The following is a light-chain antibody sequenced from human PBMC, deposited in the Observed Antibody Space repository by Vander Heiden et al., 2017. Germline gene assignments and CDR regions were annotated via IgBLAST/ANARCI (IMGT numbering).Light chain of an antibody. CDR2: DAS. CDR3: QQYDNLPLT. V-gene: IGKV1-33*01. CDR1: QDISNY. J-gene: IGKJ4*01. Sequence: DIQMTQSPSSLSASVGDRGTITCQASQDISNYLTWYQQKPGKAPKLLIYDASNLETGIPSRFSGSGSGTDFTFTISSLQPEDIATYYCQQYDNLPLTFGGGTKVEIK.